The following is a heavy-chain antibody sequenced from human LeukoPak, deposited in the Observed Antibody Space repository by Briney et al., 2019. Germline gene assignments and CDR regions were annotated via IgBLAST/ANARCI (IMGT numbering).Heavy chain of an antibody. D-gene: IGHD6-13*01. CDR2: IYYSGST. CDR3: ARDSRYSSSWYEPRYDY. Sequence: SETLSLTCTFSGGSISSYYWSWIRQPPGKGLEGMGYIYYSGSTNYNPSLKSRVTISVDTSKNQFSLKLSSVTAADTAVYYCARDSRYSSSWYEPRYDYWGQGTLVTVSS. V-gene: IGHV4-59*12. CDR1: GGSISSYY. J-gene: IGHJ4*02.